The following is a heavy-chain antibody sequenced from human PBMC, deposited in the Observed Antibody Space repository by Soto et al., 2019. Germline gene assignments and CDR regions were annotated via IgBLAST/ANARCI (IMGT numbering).Heavy chain of an antibody. CDR1: GFTFSTSW. D-gene: IGHD1-26*01. CDR2: INGDGGKI. V-gene: IGHV3-74*01. J-gene: IGHJ4*02. Sequence: EVQLVEAGGGLVQPGGSLRLSCAASGFTFSTSWIHWVRQAPGKGLVWVSRINGDGGKINYADSVKGRFTISRDNAKNTVYLQMNSLSADDTAVYNCTRGGNYYFDYWGQGTLVSVSS. CDR3: TRGGNYYFDY.